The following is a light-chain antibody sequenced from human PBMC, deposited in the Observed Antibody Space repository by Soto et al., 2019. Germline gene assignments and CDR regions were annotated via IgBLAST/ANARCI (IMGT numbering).Light chain of an antibody. V-gene: IGLV1-51*01. CDR3: GTGDSRLRANV. Sequence: QSVLTQPPSVSAAPGQKVTISCSGSRSNIGDHFVSWYQQLPETAPKLLIYDSDKRPSGIPDRFSGSKSDTSATLAITGLPAGDEADYYCGTGDSRLRANVFGGRTQLTVL. J-gene: IGLJ3*02. CDR2: DSD. CDR1: RSNIGDHF.